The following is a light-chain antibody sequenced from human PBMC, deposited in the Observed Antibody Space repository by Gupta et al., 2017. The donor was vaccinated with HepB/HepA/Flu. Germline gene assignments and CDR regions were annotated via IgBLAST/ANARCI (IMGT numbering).Light chain of an antibody. J-gene: IGLJ2*01. CDR3: AVGDDSRSGVL. CDR2: RNN. CDR1: SSNIASNN. V-gene: IGLV1-47*01. Sequence: QSVLTQPPSASRTPGQRVTISCSGRSSNIASNNVYWYQQVPGRAPKLLIYRNNQRTSGVPDRFSGSKYGTAAAVATSGLRAEDEGDYYCAVGDDSRSGVLFGGGTKLTVL.